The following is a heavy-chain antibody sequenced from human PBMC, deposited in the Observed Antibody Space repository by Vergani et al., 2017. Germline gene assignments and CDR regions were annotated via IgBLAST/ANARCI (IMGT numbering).Heavy chain of an antibody. J-gene: IGHJ5*02. D-gene: IGHD3-10*01. CDR3: GRVADFYGLGSRLLDL. V-gene: IGHV4-59*02. CDR2: LSTTGGATHA. Sequence: QAQLQESGPGRVKPSETLSLTCHVFGVSVTDYNCNWIRQAPGKGLEWIGSLSTTGGATHASHNPSLKSRVSISVDTSKSQFSLKLNSVTAADTAVYYCGRVADFYGLGSRLLDLWGQGILVTVSS. CDR1: GVSVTDYN.